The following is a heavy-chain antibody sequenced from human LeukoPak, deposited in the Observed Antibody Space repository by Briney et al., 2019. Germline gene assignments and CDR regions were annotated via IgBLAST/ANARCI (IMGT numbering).Heavy chain of an antibody. J-gene: IGHJ4*02. CDR2: INTDGSTT. CDR1: GFTFSRYW. Sequence: GGSLRLSCAASGFTFSRYWMPWVRQAPGKGLVWVSHINTDGSTTTYADSVKGRFTISRDNAKNTLYLQMNSLRGEDTAIYYCARAVYYYDNWGLGTLVTVSS. V-gene: IGHV3-74*01. CDR3: ARAVYYYDN. D-gene: IGHD3-22*01.